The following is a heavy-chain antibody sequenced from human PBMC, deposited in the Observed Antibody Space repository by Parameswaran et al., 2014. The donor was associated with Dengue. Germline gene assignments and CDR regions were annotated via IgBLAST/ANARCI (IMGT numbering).Heavy chain of an antibody. CDR2: INPNNDGT. V-gene: IGHV1-2*06. J-gene: IGHJ2*01. Sequence: WVRQAPGQGLEWMGRINPNNDGTNYAQKFQGRVTMTRDTSISTAYMELSRLRSDDTAVYYCARTSYYDILTGYYQGWFFDLWGRGTLVTVSS. D-gene: IGHD3-9*01. CDR3: ARTSYYDILTGYYQGWFFDL.